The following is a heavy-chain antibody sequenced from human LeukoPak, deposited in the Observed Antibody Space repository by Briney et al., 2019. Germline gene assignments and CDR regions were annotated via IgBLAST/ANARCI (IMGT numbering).Heavy chain of an antibody. D-gene: IGHD4-23*01. J-gene: IGHJ4*02. V-gene: IGHV6-1*01. Sequence: SQTLSLTCALSGDIVSSNSGAWNWIRQSPSRGLEWLGRTYYRSKWYNEYAVSVKSRITINPDTSKHQFSLQLNSVTPEDTAVYYCARDGGNYLDFWGQGNLVTVSS. CDR1: GDIVSSNSGA. CDR3: ARDGGNYLDF. CDR2: TYYRSKWYN.